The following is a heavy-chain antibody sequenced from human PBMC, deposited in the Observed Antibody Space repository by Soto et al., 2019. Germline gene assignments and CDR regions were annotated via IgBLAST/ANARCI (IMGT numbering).Heavy chain of an antibody. CDR1: GFPFSSYG. V-gene: IGHV3-33*03. D-gene: IGHD4-17*01. CDR3: LTVQAPGY. CDR2: IWYDGSNK. J-gene: IGHJ4*02. Sequence: PGGSLTLSCAASGFPFSSYGMQWVRQAPGKGLEWVAVIWYDGSNKYYADSVKGRFTISRDNAKNTLYLQMNSLRAEDTAVYYCLTVQAPGYWGQGTLVTVSS.